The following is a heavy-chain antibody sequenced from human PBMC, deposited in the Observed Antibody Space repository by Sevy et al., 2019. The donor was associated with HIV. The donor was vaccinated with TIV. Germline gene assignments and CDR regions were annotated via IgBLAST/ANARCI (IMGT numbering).Heavy chain of an antibody. CDR3: ARGSFCSSASCYSEGYHY. CDR1: GFTFSSYW. J-gene: IGHJ4*02. V-gene: IGHV3-7*01. CDR2: IKKDGSER. D-gene: IGHD2-2*01. Sequence: GGSLRLSCAASGFTFSSYWLNWVRQAPGKGLEWVANIKKDGSERYYVDSVKGRFTISRDNAKKSLYLQMNSLRAEETAVYYCARGSFCSSASCYSEGYHYWGQGTLVTVSS.